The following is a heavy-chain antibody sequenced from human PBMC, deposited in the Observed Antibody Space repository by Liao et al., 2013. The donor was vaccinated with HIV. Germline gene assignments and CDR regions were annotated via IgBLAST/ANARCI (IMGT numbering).Heavy chain of an antibody. CDR1: GGSLSSGGYY. D-gene: IGHD2-2*01. V-gene: IGHV4-61*02. CDR2: IYSSGST. J-gene: IGHJ4*02. CDR3: ARAGAAIHPIGGL. Sequence: QLQLQESGPGLVKPSETLSLTCTVSGGSLSSGGYYWSWIRQPAGKGLEWIGRIYSSGSTNYNPSLKSRVSMSVDTSRNQFSLNLTSMTAADTAVYYCARAGAAIHPIGGLWGQGTLVTVSS.